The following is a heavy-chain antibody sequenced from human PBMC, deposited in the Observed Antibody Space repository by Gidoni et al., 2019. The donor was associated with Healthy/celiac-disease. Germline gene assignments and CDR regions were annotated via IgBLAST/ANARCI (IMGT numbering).Heavy chain of an antibody. CDR3: TTDGGVEYCSGGSCYSVGY. Sequence: EVQLVESGGGLVKPGGSLRLSCAASGFTFSNAWMSWVRQAPGKGLEWVGRIKSKTDGGTTGYAAPVKGRFTISRDDSKNTLYLQMNSLKTEDTAVDYCTTDGGVEYCSGGSCYSVGYWGQGTLVTVSS. J-gene: IGHJ4*02. D-gene: IGHD2-15*01. CDR2: IKSKTDGGTT. CDR1: GFTFSNAW. V-gene: IGHV3-15*01.